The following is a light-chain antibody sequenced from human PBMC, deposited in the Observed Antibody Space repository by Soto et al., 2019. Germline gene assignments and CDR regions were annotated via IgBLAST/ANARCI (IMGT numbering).Light chain of an antibody. J-gene: IGKJ1*01. V-gene: IGKV1D-8*01. CDR3: QQYNSFPWT. CDR1: QGISSH. Sequence: IWMTQSPSLLSASIGDRVTINCRMSQGISSHLAWYQQKPGKAPELLIYGASTLQTGVPSRFSGNGSGTDFTLTISCLQSDDFATYYCQQYNSFPWTFGQGTKVEIK. CDR2: GAS.